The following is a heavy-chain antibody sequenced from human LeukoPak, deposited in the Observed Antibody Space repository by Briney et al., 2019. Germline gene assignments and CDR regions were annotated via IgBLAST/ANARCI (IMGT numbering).Heavy chain of an antibody. V-gene: IGHV3-7*01. CDR1: GFTFSSYA. D-gene: IGHD4-11*01. CDR3: ASYSDWNVRDLFDY. CDR2: INQDGSEI. Sequence: RPGGSLRLSCAASGFTFSSYAMPWVRQAPGKGLEWVANINQDGSEIYYVDSVKGRFIISRDNAKNSLYLQMNSLRAEDTAVYYCASYSDWNVRDLFDYWGQGALVAVSS. J-gene: IGHJ4*02.